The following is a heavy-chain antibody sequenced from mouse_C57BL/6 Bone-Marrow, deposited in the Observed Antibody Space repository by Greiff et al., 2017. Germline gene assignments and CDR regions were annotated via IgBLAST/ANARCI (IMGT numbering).Heavy chain of an antibody. J-gene: IGHJ1*03. CDR3: ARAGTTVVGYFDV. V-gene: IGHV3-6*01. CDR2: ISYDGSN. Sequence: VQLQQSGPGLVKPSQSLSLTCSVTGYSITSGYYWNWIRQFPGNKLEWMGYISYDGSNNYNPSLKNRISITRDTSKNQFFLKLNSVTTEDTATYYCARAGTTVVGYFDVWGTGTTVTVSS. D-gene: IGHD1-1*01. CDR1: GYSITSGYY.